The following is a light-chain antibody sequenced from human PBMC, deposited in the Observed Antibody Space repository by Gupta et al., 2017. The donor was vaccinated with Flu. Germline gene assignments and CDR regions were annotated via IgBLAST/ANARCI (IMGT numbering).Light chain of an antibody. CDR2: GSS. Sequence: QSVLTQPPSVSGAPGQRVTISCTGSSSNIGAGYDVRWYQQLPGAAPKLLLYGSSNRPAGVPDRFSGSKSGTSASLAITGLQAEDEADYYCQSYDISLSGSWVFGGGTKLTVL. J-gene: IGLJ3*02. V-gene: IGLV1-40*01. CDR3: QSYDISLSGSWV. CDR1: SSNIGAGYD.